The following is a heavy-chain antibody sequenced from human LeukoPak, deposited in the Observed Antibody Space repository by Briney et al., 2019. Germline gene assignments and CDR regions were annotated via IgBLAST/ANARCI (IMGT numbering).Heavy chain of an antibody. Sequence: PSQTLSLTCTVSGGSISSGGYYWSRIRQHPGKGLECIGYIYYSGSTYYNPSLKSRVTISVDTSKNQFSLKLSSVTAADTAVYYCAARSGYYYYYYYYGMDVWGQGTTVTVSS. CDR1: GGSISSGGYY. J-gene: IGHJ6*02. CDR3: AARSGYYYYYYYYGMDV. CDR2: IYYSGST. D-gene: IGHD3-22*01. V-gene: IGHV4-31*03.